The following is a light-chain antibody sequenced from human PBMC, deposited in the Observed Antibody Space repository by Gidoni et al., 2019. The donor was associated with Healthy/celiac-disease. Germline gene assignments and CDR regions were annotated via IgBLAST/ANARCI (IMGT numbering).Light chain of an antibody. Sequence: EIVLTQSPATLSLSPGERATLSCRASQSVSSYLAWYQQKPGQAPRPLIYEASNRDTGITARFSGSGSGTDFTLTSSSLEPEDFAVYYCQQRSNWPPFTFGPGTKVDIK. V-gene: IGKV3-11*01. CDR3: QQRSNWPPFT. CDR2: EAS. J-gene: IGKJ3*01. CDR1: QSVSSY.